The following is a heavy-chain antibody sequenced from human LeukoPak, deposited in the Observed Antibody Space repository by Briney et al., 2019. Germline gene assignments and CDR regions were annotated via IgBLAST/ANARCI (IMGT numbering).Heavy chain of an antibody. D-gene: IGHD6-19*01. J-gene: IGHJ4*02. Sequence: GGSLRLSCTVSGFTVSTNSMSWVRQAPGKGLEWVANIKQDGSEKYYVDSVKGRFTISGDNAKNSLYLQMNSLRAEDTAVYYCARRVWGGWYYFDYWGQGTLVTVSS. CDR3: ARRVWGGWYYFDY. V-gene: IGHV3-7*01. CDR1: GFTVSTNS. CDR2: IKQDGSEK.